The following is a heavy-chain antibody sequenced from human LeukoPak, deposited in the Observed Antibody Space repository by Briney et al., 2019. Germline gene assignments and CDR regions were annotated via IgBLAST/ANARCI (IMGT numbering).Heavy chain of an antibody. CDR3: ARARSWYPEFDY. J-gene: IGHJ4*02. D-gene: IGHD6-13*01. V-gene: IGHV4-30-2*01. Sequence: SETLSLTCTVSGGSISSGDYYWSWIRQPPGKGLEWIGYIYQSGSTYYNPSLKSRLTISVDRSKNQFSLKLRSVTAADTAVYYCARARSWYPEFDYWGQGTLVTVSS. CDR1: GGSISSGDYY. CDR2: IYQSGST.